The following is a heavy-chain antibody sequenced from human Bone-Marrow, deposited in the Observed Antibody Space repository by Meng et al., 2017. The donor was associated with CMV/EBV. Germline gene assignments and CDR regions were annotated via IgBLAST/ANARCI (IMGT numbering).Heavy chain of an antibody. J-gene: IGHJ4*02. Sequence: GSGGSISSSGHYWTWLRQHPGKSLEWIGYIYYSGTTYYNPSLQSRLSMSVDTSENQFSLNLNSVTAADTAIYYCAGTISTNCCTFDYWGQGILVTVSS. CDR3: AGTISTNCCTFDY. D-gene: IGHD2-2*01. CDR1: GGSISSSGHY. CDR2: IYYSGTT. V-gene: IGHV4-31*02.